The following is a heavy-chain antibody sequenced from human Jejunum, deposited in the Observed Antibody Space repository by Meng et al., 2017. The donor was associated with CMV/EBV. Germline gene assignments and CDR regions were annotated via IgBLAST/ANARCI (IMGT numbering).Heavy chain of an antibody. CDR1: GFTFSTQV. CDR3: ARRADYIDF. CDR2: ITDSGENI. V-gene: IGHV3-23*01. Sequence: VWVLDAGGGLVQPGGSLRLSCERSGFTFSTQVMNWVRQAPGRGLEWVSSITDSGENIYYADSVRGRFTVSRDNSKDTLYLQMNSLRAEDTAVYHCARRADYIDFWGQGTLVTVSS. D-gene: IGHD4/OR15-4a*01. J-gene: IGHJ4*02.